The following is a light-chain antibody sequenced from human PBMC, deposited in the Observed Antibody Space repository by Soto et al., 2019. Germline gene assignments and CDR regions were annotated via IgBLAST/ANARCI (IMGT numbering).Light chain of an antibody. J-gene: IGKJ1*01. CDR2: GTS. V-gene: IGKV1-39*01. CDR1: QSISTY. CDR3: QQSYRIPWT. Sequence: DIQMTQSPSSLSGSAGDRVTITCRASQSISTYLNWYQQKPGKAPKVLMYGTSILQTGVSSRFSGSGSGTNFTLTISSLQPEDFATYYCQQSYRIPWTFGQGTKVEIK.